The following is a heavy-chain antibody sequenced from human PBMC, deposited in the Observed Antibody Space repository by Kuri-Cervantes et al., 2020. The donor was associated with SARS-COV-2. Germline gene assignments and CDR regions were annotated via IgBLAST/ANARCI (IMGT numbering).Heavy chain of an antibody. J-gene: IGHJ6*03. CDR2: IRYDGSNK. CDR1: GFTFSSYG. CDR3: AKDFGYGVDIVDRGVRYYYYMDV. D-gene: IGHD5-12*01. V-gene: IGHV3-30*02. Sequence: GESLKISCAASGFTFSSYGMHWVRQAPGKGLEWVAFIRYDGSNKYYADSVKGRFTISRDNSKNTLYLQMNSLRTEDTALYYCAKDFGYGVDIVDRGVRYYYYMDVWGKGTTVTVSS.